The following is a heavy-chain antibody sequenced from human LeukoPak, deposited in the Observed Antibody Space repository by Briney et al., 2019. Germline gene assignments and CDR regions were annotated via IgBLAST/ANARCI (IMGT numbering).Heavy chain of an antibody. V-gene: IGHV3-23*01. D-gene: IGHD2-2*01. Sequence: PGGSLRLSCAASGFTFSSYAMNWVRQAPGKGLEWVSGLIRGGGTTHYADSVEGRFTISSDYSSNTLYLQMNSLRPEDTALYYCAKDHCSRTNCYAGPDYWGQGTLVTVSS. J-gene: IGHJ4*02. CDR3: AKDHCSRTNCYAGPDY. CDR1: GFTFSSYA. CDR2: LIRGGGTT.